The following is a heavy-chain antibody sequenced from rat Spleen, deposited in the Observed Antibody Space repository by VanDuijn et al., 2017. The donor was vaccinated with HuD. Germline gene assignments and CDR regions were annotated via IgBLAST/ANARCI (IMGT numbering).Heavy chain of an antibody. Sequence: EVQLVESGGGSVQPGRSLKISCEASGFTFSNYYMAWVRQAPTKGLEWVASISTGGGKTYYRDSVKGRFTISRENAKSTLYLQMDSLRSEDTATYYCARHWEGYNYFDCWDQGVMVTVSS. J-gene: IGHJ2*01. V-gene: IGHV5-25*01. CDR3: ARHWEGYNYFDC. D-gene: IGHD1-11*01. CDR2: ISTGGGKT. CDR1: GFTFSNYY.